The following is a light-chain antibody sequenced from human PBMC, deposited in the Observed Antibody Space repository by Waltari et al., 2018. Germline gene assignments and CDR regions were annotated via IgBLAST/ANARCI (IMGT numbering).Light chain of an antibody. Sequence: VLTQSPGTLSLSAGETATLSCRASQFITKRYFAWYQQKPGQPPRLLIYGASSRAAGIPDRFSGSGSGTDFTLTISRLEPEDSAVYFCQQYGSSIMYTFGQGTKVEIK. CDR2: GAS. CDR1: QFITKRY. CDR3: QQYGSSIMYT. V-gene: IGKV3-20*01. J-gene: IGKJ2*01.